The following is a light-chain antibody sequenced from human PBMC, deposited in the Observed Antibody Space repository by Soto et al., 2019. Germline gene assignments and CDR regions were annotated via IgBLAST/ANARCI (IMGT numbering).Light chain of an antibody. CDR3: SSYTSSSTLPNV. CDR1: SSDVGGYNY. CDR2: DVS. V-gene: IGLV2-14*01. J-gene: IGLJ1*01. Sequence: QSALTQPASVSGSPGQSITISCTGTSSDVGGYNYVSWYQQHPGKAPKLMIYDVSNRPSGVSNRFPGSKSGNTASLTISGLQAEDEADYYCSSYTSSSTLPNVFGTGTKVTVL.